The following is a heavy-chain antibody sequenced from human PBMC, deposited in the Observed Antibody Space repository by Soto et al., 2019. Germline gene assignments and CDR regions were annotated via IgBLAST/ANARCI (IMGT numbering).Heavy chain of an antibody. V-gene: IGHV4-59*01. CDR2: IYYSGST. CDR1: VGSISSYY. CDR3: ARGEASTDYFDY. D-gene: IGHD1-26*01. Sequence: ETLSLTCTVSVGSISSYYWSWIRQPPGKGLEWIGYIYYSGSTNYNPSLKSRVTISVDTSKNQFSLKLSSVTAADTAVYYCARGEASTDYFDYWGQGTLVTVSS. J-gene: IGHJ4*02.